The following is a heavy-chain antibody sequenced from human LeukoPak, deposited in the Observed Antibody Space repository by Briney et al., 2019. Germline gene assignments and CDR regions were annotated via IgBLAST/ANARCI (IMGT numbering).Heavy chain of an antibody. CDR1: GFTFSSYA. CDR2: ISGSGGST. CDR3: AKGVLWFGELSLFDY. D-gene: IGHD3-10*01. J-gene: IGHJ4*02. Sequence: GGSLRLSCAASGFTFSSYAMSWVRQAPGKGLEWVSAISGSGGSTYYADSVRGRFTIPRDNSKNTLYLQMNSLRAEDTAVYYCAKGVLWFGELSLFDYWGQGTLVTVSS. V-gene: IGHV3-23*01.